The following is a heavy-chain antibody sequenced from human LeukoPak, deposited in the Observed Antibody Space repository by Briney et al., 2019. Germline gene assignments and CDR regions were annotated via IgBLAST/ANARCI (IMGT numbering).Heavy chain of an antibody. Sequence: GGSLRLSCAASGFTFSSYGMHWVRQAPGKGLEWVAFIRSDGTSKYYTDSVKGRFTISRDNSKNTLYLQMNSLRAEDTAVYYCANQGGSLTEVGYYMDVWGKGTTVTVSS. J-gene: IGHJ6*03. CDR1: GFTFSSYG. D-gene: IGHD1-26*01. CDR3: ANQGGSLTEVGYYMDV. CDR2: IRSDGTSK. V-gene: IGHV3-30*02.